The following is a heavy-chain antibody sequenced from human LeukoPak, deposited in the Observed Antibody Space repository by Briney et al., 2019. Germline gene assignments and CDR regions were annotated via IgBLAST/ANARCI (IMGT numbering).Heavy chain of an antibody. CDR1: GYTFTSYG. J-gene: IGHJ4*02. D-gene: IGHD6-19*01. CDR2: ISAYNGNT. CDR3: ARGREKGYSSGWSFDY. V-gene: IGHV1-18*01. Sequence: ASVKVSCKASGYTFTSYGISWVRQAPGQGLEWMGWISAYNGNTNYAQKLQGRVTMTTDTSTSTAYMELRSLRSDDTAVYYCARGREKGYSSGWSFDYWGQGTLVTVSS.